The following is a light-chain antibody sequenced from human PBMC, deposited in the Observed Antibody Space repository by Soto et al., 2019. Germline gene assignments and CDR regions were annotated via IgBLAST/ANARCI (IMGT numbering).Light chain of an antibody. CDR1: QSVSSY. CDR2: DAS. J-gene: IGKJ1*01. V-gene: IGKV3-11*01. Sequence: EIGMTQSPSTLSVSTGERATLSCRASQSVSSYLAWYQQKPGQAPRLLIYDASNRATGIPARFSGSGSGTDFTLTISSLEPEDFAVYYCQQRSNWPRTFGQGTKVDVK. CDR3: QQRSNWPRT.